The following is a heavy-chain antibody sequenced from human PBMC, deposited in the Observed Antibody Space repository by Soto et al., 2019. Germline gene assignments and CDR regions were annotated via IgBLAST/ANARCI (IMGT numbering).Heavy chain of an antibody. Sequence: PGESLKISCKSSVYSFSSYWIAWVRLMPGKGLEWMGSIYPDDSDTKYNPSFQGQVTISADKSISAAYLQWSSLKASDTAIYYCARNSLTGYYNYYYSMDVWGQGTTVTVSS. V-gene: IGHV5-51*01. CDR3: ARNSLTGYYNYYYSMDV. CDR2: IYPDDSDT. D-gene: IGHD3-9*01. CDR1: VYSFSSYW. J-gene: IGHJ6*02.